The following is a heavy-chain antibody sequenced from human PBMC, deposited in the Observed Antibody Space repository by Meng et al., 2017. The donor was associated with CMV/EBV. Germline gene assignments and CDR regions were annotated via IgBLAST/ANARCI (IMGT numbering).Heavy chain of an antibody. CDR2: INSDGSRT. Sequence: GGSLRLSCAALGFTSSRYCMHWVRQAPGKGLVWVSRINSDGSRTRDADSVKGRFTITRDNTKNTLYLQMNSLRAEDTAVYYCTRGIPPVKAYGMEGYGMDVWGRGTTVTVSS. CDR1: GFTSSRYC. D-gene: IGHD2-8*01. J-gene: IGHJ6*02. V-gene: IGHV3-74*01. CDR3: TRGIPPVKAYGMEGYGMDV.